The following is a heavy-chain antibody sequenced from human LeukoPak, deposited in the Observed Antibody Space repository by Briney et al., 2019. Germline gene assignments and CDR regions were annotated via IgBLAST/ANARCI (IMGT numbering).Heavy chain of an antibody. CDR3: ARDLGFGPMVRGVISP. D-gene: IGHD3-10*01. J-gene: IGHJ5*02. CDR2: IYYSGST. V-gene: IGHV4-59*01. CDR1: GGSIRSYY. Sequence: PSETLSFTCTVSGGSIRSYYWSWIRQPPGKGLEWIGYIYYSGSTNHNPSLKSRVTISVDTSKNQFSLKLSSVTAADTAVYYRARDLGFGPMVRGVISPWGQGTLVTVSS.